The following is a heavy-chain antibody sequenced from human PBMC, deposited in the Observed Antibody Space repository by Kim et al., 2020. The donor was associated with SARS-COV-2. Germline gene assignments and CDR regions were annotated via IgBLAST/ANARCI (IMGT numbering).Heavy chain of an antibody. CDR3: ARVPGIFSTSKVGYYYGMDV. CDR2: IYYSGST. Sequence: SETLSLTCTVSGGSISSYYWSWLRQPPGKGLEWIGYIYYSGSTNYNPSLKSRVTISVDTSKNQFSLKLSSVTAADTAVYYCARVPGIFSTSKVGYYYGMDVWGQGTTVTVSS. J-gene: IGHJ6*02. D-gene: IGHD2-21*01. CDR1: GGSISSYY. V-gene: IGHV4-59*01.